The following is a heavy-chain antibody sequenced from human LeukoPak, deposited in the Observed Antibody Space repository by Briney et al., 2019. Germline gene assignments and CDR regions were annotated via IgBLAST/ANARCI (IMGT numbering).Heavy chain of an antibody. CDR3: ARPSVGGRYYYGMDV. J-gene: IGHJ6*02. Sequence: PSETLSLTCTVSGGSISSSSYYWGWIRQPSGKGLEWIGSIYYSGSTYYNPSLKSRVTISVDTSKNQFSLKLSSVTAADTAVYYCARPSVGGRYYYGMDVWGQGTTVTVSS. D-gene: IGHD2-8*02. CDR2: IYYSGST. CDR1: GGSISSSSYY. V-gene: IGHV4-39*01.